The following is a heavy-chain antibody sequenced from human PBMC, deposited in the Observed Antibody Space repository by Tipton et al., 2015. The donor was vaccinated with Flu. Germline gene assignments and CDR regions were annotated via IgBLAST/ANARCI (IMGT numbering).Heavy chain of an antibody. Sequence: QVQLVQSGAEVKKPGASVKVSCKASGYTFTSYYIHWVRQAPGQGLEWMGIINPGGGQTNYAQKFQGRATMTRVTSTTTVYTELSSLGSDATDVYYCVNDLDCGLVVSCDMWGQAIMSTVSS. CDR3: VNDLDCGLVVSCDM. CDR1: GYTFTSYY. D-gene: IGHD3-9*01. CDR2: INPGGGQT. J-gene: IGHJ3*02. V-gene: IGHV1-46*01.